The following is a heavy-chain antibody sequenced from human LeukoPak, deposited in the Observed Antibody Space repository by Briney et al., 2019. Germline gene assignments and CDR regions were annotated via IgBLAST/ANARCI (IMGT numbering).Heavy chain of an antibody. J-gene: IGHJ3*01. Sequence: PGGSLRLSCAASGCTFDDYAMHWVRQAPGKGQEWVSLISWDGGSTYYADSVKGRFTISRDNSKNSLYLQMNSLRAAHTALYYCAKHSYGGIGCLYAFDVSGQASMVTVSS. V-gene: IGHV3-43D*04. D-gene: IGHD3-3*01. CDR1: GCTFDDYA. CDR3: AKHSYGGIGCLYAFDV. CDR2: ISWDGGST.